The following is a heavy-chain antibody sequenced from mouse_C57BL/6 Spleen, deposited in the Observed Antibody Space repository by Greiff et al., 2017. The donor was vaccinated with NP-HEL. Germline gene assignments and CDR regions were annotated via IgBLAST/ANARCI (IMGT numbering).Heavy chain of an antibody. J-gene: IGHJ2*01. D-gene: IGHD2-13*01. CDR3: AIGEGRTYFDY. V-gene: IGHV1-18*01. CDR1: GYTFTDYN. Sequence: EVQLQQSGPELVKPGASVKLPCKASGYTFTDYNMDWVKQSHGKSLEWIGDINPNNGGTIYNQKFKGKATLTVDQSSSTVYMELRSLTSEDTAVYYCAIGEGRTYFDYWGKGTTLTVSS. CDR2: INPNNGGT.